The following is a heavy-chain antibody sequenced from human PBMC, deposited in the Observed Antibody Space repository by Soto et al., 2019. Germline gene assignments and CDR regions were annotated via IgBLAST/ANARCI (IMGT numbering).Heavy chain of an antibody. Sequence: GGSLRLSCAASGFTFSSYSMNWVRQAPGKGLEWVSYISSSSSTIYYADSVKGRFTISRDNAKNSLYLQMNSLRDEDTAVYYCARGPGYCSGGSCYSIHYWGQGTLVTVSS. CDR3: ARGPGYCSGGSCYSIHY. D-gene: IGHD2-15*01. CDR2: ISSSSSTI. J-gene: IGHJ4*02. V-gene: IGHV3-48*02. CDR1: GFTFSSYS.